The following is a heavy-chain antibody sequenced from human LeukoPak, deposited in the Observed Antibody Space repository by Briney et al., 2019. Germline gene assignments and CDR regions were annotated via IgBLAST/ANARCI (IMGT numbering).Heavy chain of an antibody. CDR2: ISYDGSNK. CDR3: ARFSEYCSSISCYPDY. D-gene: IGHD2-2*01. J-gene: IGHJ4*02. Sequence: GGSLRLSCAASGFTFSSYAMHWVRQAPGKGLEWVAVISYDGSNKYYADSVKGRFTISRDNSKNTLYLQMNSLRAEDTAVYYCARFSEYCSSISCYPDYWGQGTLVTVSS. CDR1: GFTFSSYA. V-gene: IGHV3-30-3*01.